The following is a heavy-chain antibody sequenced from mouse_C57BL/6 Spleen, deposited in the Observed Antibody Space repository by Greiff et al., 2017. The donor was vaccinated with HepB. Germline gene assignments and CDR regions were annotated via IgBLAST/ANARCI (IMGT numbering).Heavy chain of an antibody. Sequence: VQLQESGPELVQPGASVKISCKASGYAFSSSWMNWVKQRPGKGLEWIGRIYPGDGDTNYNWKFKGKATLTADKSSRTAYMQLSSLTSEDSAVYVCAGGITTVGHDGYFDVWGTGTTVTVSS. D-gene: IGHD1-1*01. CDR3: AGGITTVGHDGYFDV. J-gene: IGHJ1*03. CDR1: GYAFSSSW. CDR2: IYPGDGDT. V-gene: IGHV1-82*01.